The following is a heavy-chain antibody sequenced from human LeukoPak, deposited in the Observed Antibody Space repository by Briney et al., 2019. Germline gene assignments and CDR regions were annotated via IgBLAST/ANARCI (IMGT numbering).Heavy chain of an antibody. Sequence: RPGGSLRLSCVASGFTFDDNDMSWVRQDPGKGLEWVSGINWNGGRTYYADSVKGRFTISRDNAKNSLYLQMNSLRAEDTAFYFCAKVESFYWDYWGQGTLVTVSS. D-gene: IGHD3-16*02. CDR1: GFTFDDND. CDR3: AKVESFYWDY. V-gene: IGHV3-20*04. CDR2: INWNGGRT. J-gene: IGHJ4*02.